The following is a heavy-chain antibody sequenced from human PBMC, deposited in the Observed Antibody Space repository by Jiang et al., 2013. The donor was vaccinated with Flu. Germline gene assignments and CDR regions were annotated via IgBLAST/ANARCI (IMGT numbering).Heavy chain of an antibody. J-gene: IGHJ4*02. Sequence: CTVSGGSISSSSYYWGWIRQPPGKGLEWIGSIYYSGSTYYNPSLKSRVTISVDTSKNQFSLKLSSVTATDTAVYYCARPGRGSSWYFDYWGQGTLVTVSS. CDR2: IYYSGST. CDR3: ARPGRGSSWYFDY. CDR1: GGSISSSSYY. V-gene: IGHV4-39*01. D-gene: IGHD6-13*01.